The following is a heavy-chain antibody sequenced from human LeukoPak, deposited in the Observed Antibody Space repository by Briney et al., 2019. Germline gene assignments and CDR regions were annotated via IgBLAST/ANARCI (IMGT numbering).Heavy chain of an antibody. V-gene: IGHV4-34*01. CDR2: INHSGST. D-gene: IGHD2-2*01. Sequence: ETLSLTCAVYGGSFSGYYWSWIRQPPGKGLEWIGEINHSGSTNYNPSLKSRVTISVDTSKNQFSLKLSSVTAADTAVYYCARLDTSPLGAFDIWGQGTMVTVSS. CDR3: ARLDTSPLGAFDI. CDR1: GGSFSGYY. J-gene: IGHJ3*02.